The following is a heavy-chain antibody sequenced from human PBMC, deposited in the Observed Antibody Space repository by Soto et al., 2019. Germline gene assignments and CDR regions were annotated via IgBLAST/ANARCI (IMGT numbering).Heavy chain of an antibody. Sequence: GGSLRLSCSASGFTFSSYAMSWVRQAQGKGLEWVSAISGSGGSTYYADSVKGRFTISRDNSKNTLYLQMNSLRAEDTAVYYCAKDSGVNYYGSGSYYNGPYYGMDVWGQGTTVTVSS. J-gene: IGHJ6*02. D-gene: IGHD3-10*01. CDR2: ISGSGGST. V-gene: IGHV3-23*01. CDR3: AKDSGVNYYGSGSYYNGPYYGMDV. CDR1: GFTFSSYA.